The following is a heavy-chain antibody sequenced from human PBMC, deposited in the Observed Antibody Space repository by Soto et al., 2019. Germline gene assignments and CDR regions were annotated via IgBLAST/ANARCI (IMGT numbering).Heavy chain of an antibody. V-gene: IGHV3-53*01. CDR3: ARGLGLCSGGACYEY. Sequence: PGGSLRVSCAASGFTVSDNYVTWVRQAPGKGLEWVSVIYAGGDTFYGDSVKGRFTISRDNSENMVYLQMRSLRAEDTAVYYCARGLGLCSGGACYEYWGQGTVVTVSS. CDR1: GFTVSDNY. J-gene: IGHJ4*02. D-gene: IGHD2-15*01. CDR2: IYAGGDT.